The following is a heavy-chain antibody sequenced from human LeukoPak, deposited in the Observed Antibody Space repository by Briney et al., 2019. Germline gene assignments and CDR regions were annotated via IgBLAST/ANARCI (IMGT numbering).Heavy chain of an antibody. Sequence: LPGGSLRLSCAASGFKFDDFAMSWVRHTPEKGLEWVSAIYYNGGTTGYADSVKGRFTISRDNAKNSPSLQMNSLRADDTALYYCAKDPSTAVEFLDYWGQGTLVTVSS. D-gene: IGHD6-19*01. J-gene: IGHJ4*02. CDR1: GFKFDDFA. CDR3: AKDPSTAVEFLDY. CDR2: IYYNGGTT. V-gene: IGHV3-20*04.